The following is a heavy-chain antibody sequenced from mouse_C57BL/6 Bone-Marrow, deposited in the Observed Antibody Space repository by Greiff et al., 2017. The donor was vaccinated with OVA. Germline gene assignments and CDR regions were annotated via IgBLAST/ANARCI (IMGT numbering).Heavy chain of an antibody. CDR1: GYAFSSSW. J-gene: IGHJ2*01. D-gene: IGHD2-1*01. V-gene: IGHV1-82*01. CDR2: IYSGDGDT. CDR3: ARIYYGNY. Sequence: VQLQQSGPELVKPGASVKISCKASGYAFSSSWMNWVKQRPGTGLEWIGRIYSGDGDTTYNGKFKGKATLTADKSSITAYMQLSSLTSEDSAVYFCARIYYGNYWGQGTTLTVSS.